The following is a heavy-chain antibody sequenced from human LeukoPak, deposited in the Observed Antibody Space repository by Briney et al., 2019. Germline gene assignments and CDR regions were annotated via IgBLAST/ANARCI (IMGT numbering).Heavy chain of an antibody. D-gene: IGHD2-15*01. Sequence: ASLKVSCKASGYTFTSYGNSWVRQAPGQGLEWMGWISAYNGNTNYAQKLQGRVTMTTDTSTSTAYMELRSLRSDDTAVYYCARDTLLGYCSGGSCYSEDYWGQGTLVTVSS. CDR3: ARDTLLGYCSGGSCYSEDY. CDR2: ISAYNGNT. CDR1: GYTFTSYG. J-gene: IGHJ4*02. V-gene: IGHV1-18*01.